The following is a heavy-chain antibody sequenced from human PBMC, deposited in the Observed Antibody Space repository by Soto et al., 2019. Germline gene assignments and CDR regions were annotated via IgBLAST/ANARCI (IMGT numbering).Heavy chain of an antibody. CDR2: IYPGDSDT. V-gene: IGHV5-51*01. J-gene: IGHJ6*02. D-gene: IGHD6-19*01. CDR1: GNSFTSYW. Sequence: GESLKISCKGLGNSFTSYWIGWVRQMPGKGLEWMGIIYPGDSDTKYSPSLQGQVTISADTSISTAYLQWTSLKASDTAMYYCARSRRGAYSSGWYSPSGYYNYGIDVWGQGTKVTVSS. CDR3: ARSRRGAYSSGWYSPSGYYNYGIDV.